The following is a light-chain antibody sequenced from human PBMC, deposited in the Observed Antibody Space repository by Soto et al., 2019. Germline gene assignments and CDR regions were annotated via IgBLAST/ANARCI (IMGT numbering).Light chain of an antibody. CDR2: EVS. CDR1: SSDVGSYNL. CDR3: CSYAGSNTWV. J-gene: IGLJ3*02. V-gene: IGLV2-23*02. Sequence: QSALTQPDSVSGSPGQSITISCTGTSSDVGSYNLVSWYQQHPGKAPKLMLYEVSKRPSGISNRFSGSKSGNTASLTISGLQAEDETDYYCCSYAGSNTWVFRGGTQLTVL.